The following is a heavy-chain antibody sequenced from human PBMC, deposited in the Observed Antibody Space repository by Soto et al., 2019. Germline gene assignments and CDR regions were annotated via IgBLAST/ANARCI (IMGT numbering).Heavy chain of an antibody. J-gene: IGHJ6*02. CDR1: GYTFTGYY. CDR3: ARDKVGDPTVRGVGLYYYGMDV. V-gene: IGHV1-2*04. CDR2: INPNSGGT. Sequence: GASVKVSCKASGYTFTGYYMHWVRQAPGQGLEWMGWINPNSGGTNYAQKFQGWVTMTRDTSISTAYMELSRLRSDDTAVYYCARDKVGDPTVRGVGLYYYGMDVWGQGTTVTVSS. D-gene: IGHD3-10*01.